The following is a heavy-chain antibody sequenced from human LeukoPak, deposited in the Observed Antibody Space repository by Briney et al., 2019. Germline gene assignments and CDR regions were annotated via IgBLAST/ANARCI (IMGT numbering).Heavy chain of an antibody. CDR1: GFTFSTYW. Sequence: PGGSLRLSCAASGFTFSTYWMHWVRQAPGKGLVWVSRIDGGVSSTIYADSVKGRFTISRDNSKNTLYLQMNSLRAEDTAVYYCAKMRGELLYTQAFDIWGQGTMVTVSS. CDR2: IDGGVSST. CDR3: AKMRGELLYTQAFDI. V-gene: IGHV3-74*01. J-gene: IGHJ3*02. D-gene: IGHD1-26*01.